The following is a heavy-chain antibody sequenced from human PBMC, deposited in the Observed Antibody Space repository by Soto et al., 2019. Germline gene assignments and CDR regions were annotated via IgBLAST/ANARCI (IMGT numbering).Heavy chain of an antibody. CDR1: GGSISTSNW. J-gene: IGHJ4*02. Sequence: QVQLQESGPGLVKPSGTLSLTCAVSGGSISTSNWWSWVRQPPGKGLEWIGEVYRTGSTNYQPSLESRIIVSVDKSKNEFALKLTSVTAADTAVYYCARARATIAAAGIFDCWGQGTLVTVSS. V-gene: IGHV4-4*02. D-gene: IGHD6-13*01. CDR3: ARARATIAAAGIFDC. CDR2: VYRTGST.